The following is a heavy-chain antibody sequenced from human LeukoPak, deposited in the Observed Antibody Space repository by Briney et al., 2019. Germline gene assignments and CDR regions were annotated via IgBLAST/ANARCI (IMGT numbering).Heavy chain of an antibody. J-gene: IGHJ5*02. Sequence: GGSLRLSCAGSGFTFSNYAMTWVRQAPGKGLEWVSSVSGSGRNTFYPDSVEGRFTISRDNSKNTVYLQMNSLRAEDTAVYYCARDLRFLEWFNWFDPWGQGTLVTVSS. CDR3: ARDLRFLEWFNWFDP. CDR2: VSGSGRNT. D-gene: IGHD3-3*01. V-gene: IGHV3-23*01. CDR1: GFTFSNYA.